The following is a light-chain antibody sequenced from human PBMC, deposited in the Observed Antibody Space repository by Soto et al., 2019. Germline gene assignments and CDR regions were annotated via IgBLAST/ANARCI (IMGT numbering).Light chain of an antibody. J-gene: IGKJ5*01. CDR3: QQYGTSRPVT. V-gene: IGKV3-20*01. CDR1: QSVTGNY. CDR2: AAS. Sequence: EIVLTQSPCTLSLSPGERATLSCRTSQSVTGNYLAWYQQKRGQAPRLLLYAASRRATGIPDRFSGSGSGTDFTLTISRLDPEDFAVYHCQQYGTSRPVTFGQGTRLEI.